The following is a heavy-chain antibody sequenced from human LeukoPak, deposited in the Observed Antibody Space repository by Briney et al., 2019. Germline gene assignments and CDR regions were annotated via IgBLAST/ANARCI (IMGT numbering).Heavy chain of an antibody. CDR3: ARDRPHFWSGFLSYNWFDP. J-gene: IGHJ5*02. Sequence: SETLSLTCAVYGGSFSGYYWSWIRQPPGKGLEWTGEFNHSGSTNYNPSLKSRVTISVDTSKNQFSLKLSSVTAADTAVYYCARDRPHFWSGFLSYNWFDPWGQGTLVTVSS. CDR2: FNHSGST. V-gene: IGHV4-34*01. CDR1: GGSFSGYY. D-gene: IGHD3-3*02.